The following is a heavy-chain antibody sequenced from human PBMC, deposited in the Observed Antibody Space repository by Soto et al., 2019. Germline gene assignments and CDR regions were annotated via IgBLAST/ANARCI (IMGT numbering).Heavy chain of an antibody. CDR2: IKQDGSEK. CDR1: GFTFSSYW. Sequence: GGSLRLSCAASGFTFSSYWMSWVRQAPGKGLEWVANIKQDGSEKYYVDSVKGRFTISRDNAKNSLYLQMNSLRAEDTAVYYCARENGYSDNTDAFDIWGQGTMVTVSS. D-gene: IGHD1-26*01. V-gene: IGHV3-7*01. J-gene: IGHJ3*02. CDR3: ARENGYSDNTDAFDI.